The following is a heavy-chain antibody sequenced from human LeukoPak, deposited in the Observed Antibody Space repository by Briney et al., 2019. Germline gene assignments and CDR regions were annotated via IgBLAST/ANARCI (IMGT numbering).Heavy chain of an antibody. D-gene: IGHD3-16*02. J-gene: IGHJ4*02. Sequence: HGESLKISCKGSGYSFTSYWIGWVRQMPGKGLEWMGIIYPGDSDTKYSPSFEGQVTISAEKSISTAYLQWSSLKASDTAMYYCARHPVDQGVIDYWGQGTLVTVSS. CDR3: ARHPVDQGVIDY. CDR1: GYSFTSYW. V-gene: IGHV5-51*01. CDR2: IYPGDSDT.